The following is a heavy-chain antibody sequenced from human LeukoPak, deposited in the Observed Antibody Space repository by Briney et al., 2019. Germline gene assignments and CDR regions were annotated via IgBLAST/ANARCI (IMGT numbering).Heavy chain of an antibody. CDR3: AKLQSDGLRTYYGMDV. V-gene: IGHV3-23*01. CDR1: GFAFPNYV. D-gene: IGHD4-17*01. CDR2: ISGSGGNT. J-gene: IGHJ6*02. Sequence: GGSLRLSCAASGFAFPNYVMSWVRQAPGKGLEWVSGISGSGGNTYYADSVMGRFTISRDNSKNTLYLQMNSLRAEDTAVYYCAKLQSDGLRTYYGMDVWGQGTTVTVSS.